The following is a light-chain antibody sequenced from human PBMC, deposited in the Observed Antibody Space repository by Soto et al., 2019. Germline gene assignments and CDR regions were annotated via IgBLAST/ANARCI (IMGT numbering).Light chain of an antibody. J-gene: IGKJ5*01. CDR1: KSVDFH. CDR3: QQRSTWPT. Sequence: VLTQSPTTLSLSPGKRATLSCRASKSVDFHLAWYQQKPGQAPRLLIYDASVRATGTPARFSGSGSGTAFTLTISSLEPEDFALYYCQQRSTWPTFGQGTRLEIK. V-gene: IGKV3-11*01. CDR2: DAS.